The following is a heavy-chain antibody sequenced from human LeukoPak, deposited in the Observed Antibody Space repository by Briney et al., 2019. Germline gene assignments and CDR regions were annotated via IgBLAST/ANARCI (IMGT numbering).Heavy chain of an antibody. V-gene: IGHV1-69*13. CDR2: IIPIFGTA. D-gene: IGHD3-3*01. CDR1: GGTFSSYA. J-gene: IGHJ5*02. CDR3: AREGTSIFGVVITHNWFDP. Sequence: SVKVSCKASGGTFSSYAISWVRQAPGQGLEWMGGIIPIFGTANYAQKFQGRVTITADESTSTAYMELSSLRSEDTAVYYRAREGTSIFGVVITHNWFDPWGQGTLVTVSS.